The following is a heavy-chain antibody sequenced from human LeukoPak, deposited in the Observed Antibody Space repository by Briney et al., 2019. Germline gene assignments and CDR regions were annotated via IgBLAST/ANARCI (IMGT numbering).Heavy chain of an antibody. CDR3: ARGGENSGFDY. J-gene: IGHJ4*02. CDR1: GFTFSSYS. Sequence: PGGSLRLSCAASGFTFSSYSMNWVRQAPGKGLEWVSSISSLSNYIYYADSVKGRFTISRDNAKNSLYLQMNSLRAEDTALYYCARGGENSGFDYWGQGTLVIVSS. D-gene: IGHD6-19*01. CDR2: ISSLSNYI. V-gene: IGHV3-21*01.